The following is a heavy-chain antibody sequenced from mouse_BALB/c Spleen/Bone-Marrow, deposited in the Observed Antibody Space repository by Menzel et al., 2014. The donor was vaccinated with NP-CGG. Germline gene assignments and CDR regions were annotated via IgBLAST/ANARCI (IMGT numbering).Heavy chain of an antibody. CDR3: ASRDSSGYVPDY. D-gene: IGHD3-2*01. V-gene: IGHV1S132*01. J-gene: IGHJ2*01. Sequence: QVQLRQSGAELVKPGASVKLSCKTSGYTFTSYWIQWVKQRPGQGPGWIGEIFPGTGTTYYNEKFKGKATLTIDTSSSTAYVQLSSLTSEDSAVYFCASRDSSGYVPDYWGQGTTLTVSS. CDR1: GYTFTSYW. CDR2: IFPGTGTT.